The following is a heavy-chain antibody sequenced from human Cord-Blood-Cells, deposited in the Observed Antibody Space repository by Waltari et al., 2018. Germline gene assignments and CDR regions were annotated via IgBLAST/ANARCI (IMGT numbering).Heavy chain of an antibody. CDR3: ASIGTRHWYFDL. CDR1: GYSISSGYY. V-gene: IGHV4-38-2*01. CDR2: IYHSGST. J-gene: IGHJ2*01. D-gene: IGHD6-6*01. Sequence: QVQLQESGPGLVKPSETLSLTCAVSGYSISSGYYWGWLRQPPGKGLEWIGSIYHSGSTYYNPSLKSRVTISVDTSKNQFSLKLSSVTAADTAVYYCASIGTRHWYFDLWGRGTLVTVSS.